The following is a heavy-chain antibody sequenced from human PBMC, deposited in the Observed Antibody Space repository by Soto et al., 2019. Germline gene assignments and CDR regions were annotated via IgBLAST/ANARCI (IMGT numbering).Heavy chain of an antibody. J-gene: IGHJ6*02. D-gene: IGHD3-10*01. CDR2: IIPIFGTA. Sequence: QVQLVQSVAEVKKPGSSVKVSCKASGGTFSSYAISWVRQAPGQGLEWMGGIIPIFGTANYAQKLQGRVKITADKSTSTAYMELSSLRSEDTAVYYCARDRSRGRCGGTFSPLGMDVWGQGTTVTVSS. CDR3: ARDRSRGRCGGTFSPLGMDV. CDR1: GGTFSSYA. V-gene: IGHV1-69*06.